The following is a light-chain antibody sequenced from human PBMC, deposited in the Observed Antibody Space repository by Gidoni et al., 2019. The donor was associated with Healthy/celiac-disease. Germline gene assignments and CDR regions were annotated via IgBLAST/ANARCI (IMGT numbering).Light chain of an antibody. CDR1: QSISSY. Sequence: DIQMTQSPSSLSASVGDRVTITCRASQSISSYLNWYKQKPGKAPKLLIYAASSFQSGVPSRFSGSGSGTAFTLTISSLQPEDFATYYCQQSYSTPRTFGQGTKVEIK. V-gene: IGKV1-39*01. J-gene: IGKJ1*01. CDR3: QQSYSTPRT. CDR2: AAS.